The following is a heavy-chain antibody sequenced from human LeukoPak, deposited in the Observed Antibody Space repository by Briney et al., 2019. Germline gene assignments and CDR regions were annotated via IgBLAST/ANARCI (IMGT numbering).Heavy chain of an antibody. CDR3: AKAGSDWSHVDY. D-gene: IGHD6-19*01. CDR2: IWYDGSIQ. V-gene: IGHV3-33*06. J-gene: IGHJ4*02. CDR1: GFTFSYYG. Sequence: GRSLRLSCAASGFTFSYYGMHWVRQAPGKGLAWVAIIWYDGSIQYYADSVKGRFTISRDNSKNTLYLQMNSLRAEDTAVSYCAKAGSDWSHVDYWGQGTLVTVSS.